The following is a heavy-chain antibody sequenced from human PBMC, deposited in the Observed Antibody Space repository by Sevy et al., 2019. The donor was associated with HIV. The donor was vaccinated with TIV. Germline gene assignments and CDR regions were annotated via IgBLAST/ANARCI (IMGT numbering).Heavy chain of an antibody. Sequence: ASVKVSCKASGYTFTGYYMHWVRQAPGQGLEWMGWINPNSGGTNYAQKFQGWVTMTSDTSISTAYMELSRLRSDDTAVYYCAKGLPLVVPAANWFDTWGQGTLVTVSS. D-gene: IGHD2-2*01. CDR3: AKGLPLVVPAANWFDT. V-gene: IGHV1-2*04. CDR2: INPNSGGT. CDR1: GYTFTGYY. J-gene: IGHJ5*02.